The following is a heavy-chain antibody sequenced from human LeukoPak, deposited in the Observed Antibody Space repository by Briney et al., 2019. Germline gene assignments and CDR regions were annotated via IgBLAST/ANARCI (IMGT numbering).Heavy chain of an antibody. CDR1: GFTISSYA. J-gene: IGHJ4*02. V-gene: IGHV3-23*01. CDR3: AINPGDYDDFDY. CDR2: ISGPGGAP. D-gene: IGHD4-17*01. Sequence: GGSLRLSCAASGFTISSYAMTWVRQAPGKGLEWVSAISGPGGAPFYADSVKGRFTISRDNSNNMLYLQMNSLRADDTALYYCAINPGDYDDFDYWGQGTLVTVSS.